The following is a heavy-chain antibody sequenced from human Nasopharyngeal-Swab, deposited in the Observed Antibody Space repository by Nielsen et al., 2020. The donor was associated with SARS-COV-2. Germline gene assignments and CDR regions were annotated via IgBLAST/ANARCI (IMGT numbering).Heavy chain of an antibody. V-gene: IGHV3-30*04. CDR3: ARDKGGYRYFDY. CDR1: GFTFSSYA. Sequence: GGSLRLSFAASGFTFSSYAMHWVRQAPGKGLEWAAVISYDGSNKYYADSVKGRFTISRDNSKNTLYLQMNSLRAEDTAVYYCARDKGGYRYFDYWGQGTLVTVSS. CDR2: ISYDGSNK. D-gene: IGHD5-18*01. J-gene: IGHJ4*02.